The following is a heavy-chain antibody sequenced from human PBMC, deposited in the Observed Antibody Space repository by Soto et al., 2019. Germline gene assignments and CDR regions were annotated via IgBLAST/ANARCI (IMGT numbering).Heavy chain of an antibody. V-gene: IGHV1-46*03. CDR3: ARVRGGGYYDSKDGLDY. CDR2: INPSGGST. D-gene: IGHD3-22*01. Sequence: EASVKVTCKASGYTFTSYYMHWVRQAPGQGLEWMGIINPSGGSTSYAQKFQGRVTMTRDTSTSTVYMELSSLRSEDTAVYYCARVRGGGYYDSKDGLDYWGQGTLVTVSS. CDR1: GYTFTSYY. J-gene: IGHJ4*02.